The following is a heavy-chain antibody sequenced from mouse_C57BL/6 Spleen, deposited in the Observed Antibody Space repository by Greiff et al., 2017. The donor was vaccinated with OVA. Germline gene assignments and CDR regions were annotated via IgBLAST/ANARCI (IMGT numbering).Heavy chain of an antibody. J-gene: IGHJ3*01. CDR1: GYTFTDYY. CDR2: INPNNGGT. CDR3: ARAWDYPFAY. Sequence: EVQLQQSGPELVKPGASVKISCKASGYTFTDYYMNWVKQSHGKSLEWIGDINPNNGGTSYNQKFKGKATLTVDKSSSTAYMELRSLTSEDSAVYYCARAWDYPFAYWGQGTLVTVSA. D-gene: IGHD5-5*01. V-gene: IGHV1-26*01.